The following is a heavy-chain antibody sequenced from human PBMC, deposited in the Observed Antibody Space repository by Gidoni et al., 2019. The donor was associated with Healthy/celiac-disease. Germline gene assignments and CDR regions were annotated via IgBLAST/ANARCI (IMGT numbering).Heavy chain of an antibody. V-gene: IGHV4-39*01. CDR1: GGSISSSSYY. CDR3: ARGTWIQLWLRAVVYNWFDP. J-gene: IGHJ5*02. D-gene: IGHD5-18*01. Sequence: QLQLQESGPGLVTPSETLSLTCTVSGGSISSSSYYWGWIRQPPGKGLAWIGRIYYSGSTYYNPSLKSRVTISVDTSKNQFSLKLSSVTAADTAVYYCARGTWIQLWLRAVVYNWFDPWGQGTLVTVSS. CDR2: IYYSGST.